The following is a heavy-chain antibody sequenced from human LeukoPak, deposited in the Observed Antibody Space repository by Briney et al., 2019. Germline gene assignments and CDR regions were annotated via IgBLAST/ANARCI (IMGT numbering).Heavy chain of an antibody. V-gene: IGHV3-23*01. CDR3: AKAPVTSCRGAYCYPFDS. D-gene: IGHD2-21*01. Sequence: GGSLRLSCAASGFTLSTYAMSWVRQTTGKGLEWVAATSSSDTGTYHADSVRGRFTISRDNSKNTLYLQMNSLRAEDAAVYFCAKAPVTSCRGAYCYPFDSWGQGTLVTVSS. CDR1: GFTLSTYA. CDR2: TSSSDTGT. J-gene: IGHJ4*02.